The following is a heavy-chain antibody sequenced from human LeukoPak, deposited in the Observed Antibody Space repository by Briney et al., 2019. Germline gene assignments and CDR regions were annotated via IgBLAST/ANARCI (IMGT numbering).Heavy chain of an antibody. V-gene: IGHV3-66*02. CDR1: GFTVSSNY. Sequence: GGSLRLSCAASGFTVSSNYMKWVRPAPGKGLVWVSVIYSGGYTKYADSVKGRFTISRDNSKNTVYLQLNSLRTDVTAVYYCATDKREECSGTSCYGDAFDVWGQGTVVTVSS. CDR3: ATDKREECSGTSCYGDAFDV. J-gene: IGHJ3*01. D-gene: IGHD2-2*01. CDR2: IYSGGYT.